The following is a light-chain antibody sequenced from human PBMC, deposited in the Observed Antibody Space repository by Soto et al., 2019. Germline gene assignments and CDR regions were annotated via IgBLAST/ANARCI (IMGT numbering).Light chain of an antibody. CDR3: TSYTSGSIV. CDR1: SSDVGGSNY. CDR2: EVT. Sequence: QSALTQPASVSGSPGQSITISCTGTSSDVGGSNYVSWFQHHPGKAPKLMIYEVTDRPSGVSNRFSGSKSGNTASLTISGLQAEDEADYYCTSYTSGSIVFGGGTKLTVL. J-gene: IGLJ2*01. V-gene: IGLV2-14*01.